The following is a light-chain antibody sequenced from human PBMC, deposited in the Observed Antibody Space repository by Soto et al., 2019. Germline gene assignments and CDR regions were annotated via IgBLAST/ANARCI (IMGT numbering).Light chain of an antibody. J-gene: IGKJ4*01. CDR3: QQGDSFPFT. CDR1: QDISSW. Sequence: DIQMTQSPSSVSASVGDRVTISCRASQDISSWVAWYQQKPGRAPKLLISAASSLHSGVPRRVSGSGSGTDFSLIISSLQPEDFATYFCQQGDSFPFTFGGGTKVDIK. CDR2: AAS. V-gene: IGKV1-12*01.